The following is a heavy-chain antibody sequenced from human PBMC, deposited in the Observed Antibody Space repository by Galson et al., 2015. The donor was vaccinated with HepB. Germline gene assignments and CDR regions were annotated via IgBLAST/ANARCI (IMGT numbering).Heavy chain of an antibody. J-gene: IGHJ5*01. CDR2: IRSKAKSYAT. D-gene: IGHD3-10*01. V-gene: IGHV3-73*01. CDR1: GFTFSSSW. Sequence: SLRLSCAASGFTFSSSWMSWVRQAPGKGLEWVGRIRSKAKSYATTYAASVKGRFTISRDDAKNTAYLQMNSLKTEDTAVYYCTRLLTGGFGIDWFDPWGLGTMVTVSS. CDR3: TRLLTGGFGIDWFDP.